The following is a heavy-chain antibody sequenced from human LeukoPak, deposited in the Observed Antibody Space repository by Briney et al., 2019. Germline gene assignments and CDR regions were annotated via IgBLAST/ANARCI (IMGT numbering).Heavy chain of an antibody. CDR3: ARDPGGPRDY. Sequence: QAGGSLRLSCAASGFTFSSYSMNWVRQAPGKGLEWVSVIYSGGSTYYADSVKGRFTISRDNSKNTLYLQMNSLRAEDTAVYYCARDPGGPRDYWGQGTLVTVSS. V-gene: IGHV3-53*01. J-gene: IGHJ4*02. CDR1: GFTFSSYS. CDR2: IYSGGST. D-gene: IGHD4-23*01.